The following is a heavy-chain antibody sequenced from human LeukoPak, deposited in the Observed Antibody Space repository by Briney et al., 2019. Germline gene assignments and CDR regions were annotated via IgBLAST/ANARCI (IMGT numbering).Heavy chain of an antibody. CDR1: GYSFTSYW. CDR2: IYPGDSDT. D-gene: IGHD3-22*01. V-gene: IGHV5-51*01. Sequence: GESLKISCKGSGYSFTSYWIGWVRQMPGKGLEWMGIIYPGDSDTRYSPSFQGQVTISADKSISAAYLQWSSLKASDTAMYYCARGDYHDSSGYSYSGYFDYWGQGTLVTVSS. CDR3: ARGDYHDSSGYSYSGYFDY. J-gene: IGHJ4*02.